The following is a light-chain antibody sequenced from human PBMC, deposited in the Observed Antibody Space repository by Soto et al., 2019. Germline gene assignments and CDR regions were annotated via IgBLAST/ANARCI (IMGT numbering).Light chain of an antibody. J-gene: IGLJ1*01. CDR2: STN. CDR1: SGSASSSSY. Sequence: QTVVTQEPSFSVSPGGTVTLTCGLNSGSASSSSYPSWYQQTPGQTPRTLIYSTNNRSSGVPDRFSGSILGSKAALTITGARADDECDYYCVLYLGSGIYVFGTGTKVTVL. V-gene: IGLV8-61*01. CDR3: VLYLGSGIYV.